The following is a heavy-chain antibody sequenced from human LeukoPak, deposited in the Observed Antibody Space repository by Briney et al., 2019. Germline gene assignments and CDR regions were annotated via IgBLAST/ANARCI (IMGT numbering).Heavy chain of an antibody. V-gene: IGHV3-74*01. Sequence: PGGSLPLSCAASGFPFSNYWMHWVRQAPGKGLVWVSRVNSDGSTTNYADSVKGRFTISRDNAENTLYMRMNSLRPEDTAVYYCARGYYSSSRIDYWGQGTLVTVSS. CDR1: GFPFSNYW. CDR3: ARGYYSSSRIDY. J-gene: IGHJ4*02. D-gene: IGHD6-13*01. CDR2: VNSDGSTT.